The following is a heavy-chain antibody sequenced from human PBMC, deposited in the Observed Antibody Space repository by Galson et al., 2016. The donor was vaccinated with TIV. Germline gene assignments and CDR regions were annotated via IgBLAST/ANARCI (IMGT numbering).Heavy chain of an antibody. CDR2: ISYTGFT. J-gene: IGHJ6*02. Sequence: SETLSLTCTLSGDSISSFYWIWIRQPPGKGLEWIAYISYTGFTKYNPTLKSRVTISVDTSKNHFSLKLTSVTAADTAVYFCARLYDFWTGYPSLDVWGQGTTVTVSS. V-gene: IGHV4-59*08. D-gene: IGHD3-3*01. CDR1: GDSISSFY. CDR3: ARLYDFWTGYPSLDV.